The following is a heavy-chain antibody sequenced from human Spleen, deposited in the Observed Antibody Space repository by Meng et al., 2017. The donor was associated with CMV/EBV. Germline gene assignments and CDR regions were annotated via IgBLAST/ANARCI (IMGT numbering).Heavy chain of an antibody. CDR3: GKGIAAAGSGTHYYYGVDV. CDR2: IIPVLGVS. Sequence: SVKVSCKASGGTFITSALSWVRRAPGQGLEWMGGIIPVLGVSDHAQKFQGRVTFTADKSTSTAYMEVTSLKSEDTAVYYCGKGIAAAGSGTHYYYGVDVWGQGTTVTVSS. CDR1: GGTFITSA. D-gene: IGHD6-13*01. J-gene: IGHJ6*02. V-gene: IGHV1-69*10.